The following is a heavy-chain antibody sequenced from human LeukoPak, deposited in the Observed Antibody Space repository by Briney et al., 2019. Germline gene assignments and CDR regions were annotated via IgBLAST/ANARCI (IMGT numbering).Heavy chain of an antibody. J-gene: IGHJ5*02. Sequence: GASVKVSCKASGYTFTSYGISWVRQAPGQGLEWMGWINPNSGGTNYAQKFQGRVTMTRDTSISTAYMELSRLRSDDTAVYYCAREGRDIVLMGNWFDPWGQGTLVTVSS. V-gene: IGHV1-2*02. CDR2: INPNSGGT. CDR1: GYTFTSYG. CDR3: AREGRDIVLMGNWFDP. D-gene: IGHD2-8*01.